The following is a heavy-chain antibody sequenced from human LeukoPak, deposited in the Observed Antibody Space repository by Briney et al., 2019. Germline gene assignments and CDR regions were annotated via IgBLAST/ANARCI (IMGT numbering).Heavy chain of an antibody. Sequence: SETLSLTCAVYGGSFSGYYWSWIRQPPGKGLDWIGEINHSGSTNYNPSLTSRVTISVATSKNQFPLKLSSVTAADTAVYYCARVSRPTRFFDYWGQGTLVTVSS. V-gene: IGHV4-34*01. D-gene: IGHD3-16*01. CDR3: ARVSRPTRFFDY. CDR1: GGSFSGYY. CDR2: INHSGST. J-gene: IGHJ4*02.